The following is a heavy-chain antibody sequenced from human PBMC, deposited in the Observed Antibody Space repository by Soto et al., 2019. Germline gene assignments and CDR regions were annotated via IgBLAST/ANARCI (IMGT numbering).Heavy chain of an antibody. Sequence: EVQLVESGGGLVQPGGSLRLSCAASGFTFSSYWMHWVRQAPGKGLVWVSRINSDGTTTSYADSVKGRFTISRDNAKNTLYLQMNSLRAEDTAVYYCARVRYGGYDSESWGQGTLVTVSS. CDR2: INSDGTTT. CDR1: GFTFSSYW. CDR3: ARVRYGGYDSES. D-gene: IGHD5-12*01. V-gene: IGHV3-74*01. J-gene: IGHJ5*02.